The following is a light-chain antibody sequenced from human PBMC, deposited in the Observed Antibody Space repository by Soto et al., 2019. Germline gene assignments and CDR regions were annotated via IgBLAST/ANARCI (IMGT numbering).Light chain of an antibody. CDR2: EGS. CDR3: CSYAGSSPYV. Sequence: QSALAQPSSVSGSPGQSITIPCTGSNSDVGNYNLVSWYQQHPGEAPKLMIYEGSKRPSGVSNRFSGSKSGNTASLTISGLQAEDEADYFCCSYAGSSPYVFRTGTKVTVL. CDR1: NSDVGNYNL. V-gene: IGLV2-23*01. J-gene: IGLJ1*01.